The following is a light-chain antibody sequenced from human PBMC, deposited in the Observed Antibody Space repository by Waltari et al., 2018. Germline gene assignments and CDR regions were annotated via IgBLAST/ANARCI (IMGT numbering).Light chain of an antibody. Sequence: SSELTQDPAVSVALGQPVRITCQGDRPRSHDASWYQQKPGQAPVLVIYGKNNRPSGIPDRFSGSSSGNTASLTITGAQAEDEADYYCNSRDSSGNHVVFGGGTKLTVL. CDR1: RPRSHD. CDR3: NSRDSSGNHVV. V-gene: IGLV3-19*01. CDR2: GKN. J-gene: IGLJ2*01.